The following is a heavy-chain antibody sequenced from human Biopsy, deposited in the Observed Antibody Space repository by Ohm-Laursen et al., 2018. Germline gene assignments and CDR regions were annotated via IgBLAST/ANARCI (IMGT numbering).Heavy chain of an antibody. Sequence: SLRLSCAASGFTFTSYAMHWVRQAPGKGLGWVAVISYDGSGEYYADSLQGRFIISRDNPKNTVDLQMNSLGAEDTAVYFCARDGKRWDYSTYFSWHFDLWGRGTLVTVSS. CDR3: ARDGKRWDYSTYFSWHFDL. V-gene: IGHV3-30*04. J-gene: IGHJ2*01. CDR1: GFTFTSYA. D-gene: IGHD4-11*01. CDR2: ISYDGSGE.